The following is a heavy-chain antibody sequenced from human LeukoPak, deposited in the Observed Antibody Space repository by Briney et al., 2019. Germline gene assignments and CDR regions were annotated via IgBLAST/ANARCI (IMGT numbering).Heavy chain of an antibody. D-gene: IGHD1-1*01. Sequence: GGSLRLSCAASGFTVSTNCMIWVRQPPGKGLEWVSGIYNTGSKYNADSVKDRFTISRNNSTNTVYLQKNNLRAEDTAMYYCATVDTTLSYKLDYWGQGTLVTVSS. CDR1: GFTVSTNC. J-gene: IGHJ4*02. CDR2: IYNTGSK. V-gene: IGHV3-53*01. CDR3: ATVDTTLSYKLDY.